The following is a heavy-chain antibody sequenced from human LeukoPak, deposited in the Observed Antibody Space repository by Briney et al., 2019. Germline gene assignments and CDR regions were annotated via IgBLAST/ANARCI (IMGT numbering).Heavy chain of an antibody. Sequence: ASVKVSCKASGYTFTGYYMHWVRQAPGQGLEWMGWINPNSGGTNYAQKFQGRVTMTRDTSISTAYVELSRLRSDDTAVYYCARDYYDSSGYLRDYWGQGTLVTVSS. CDR2: INPNSGGT. J-gene: IGHJ4*02. CDR3: ARDYYDSSGYLRDY. V-gene: IGHV1-2*02. D-gene: IGHD3-22*01. CDR1: GYTFTGYY.